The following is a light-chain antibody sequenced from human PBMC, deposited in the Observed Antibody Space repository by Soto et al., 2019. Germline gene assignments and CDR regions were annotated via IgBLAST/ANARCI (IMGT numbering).Light chain of an antibody. V-gene: IGKV3-15*01. Sequence: EIVMTQSPATLSVSPGERATLYCKASQRISSNLAWYQQKPAQPPRLLIYGASTGATGIPARFSGSGSGTEFTLTISGLQSEDFALYYCQQYNIWPPYTFGQGTKLEIK. CDR3: QQYNIWPPYT. CDR1: QRISSN. CDR2: GAS. J-gene: IGKJ2*01.